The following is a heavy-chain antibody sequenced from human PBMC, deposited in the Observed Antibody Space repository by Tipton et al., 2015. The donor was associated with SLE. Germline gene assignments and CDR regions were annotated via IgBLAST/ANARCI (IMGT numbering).Heavy chain of an antibody. V-gene: IGHV3-49*04. CDR1: GFTFGDEA. CDR3: TRDRADILTGFDY. CDR2: IRSKDYGGTS. D-gene: IGHD3-9*01. Sequence: RSLRLSCTASGFTFGDEAMSWVRQAPGKGLEWVGFIRSKDYGGTSQYAASVKGRFTMSRDDSKSIAYLQMDSLKTEDTALYYCTRDRADILTGFDYWGQGTLVTVSS. J-gene: IGHJ4*02.